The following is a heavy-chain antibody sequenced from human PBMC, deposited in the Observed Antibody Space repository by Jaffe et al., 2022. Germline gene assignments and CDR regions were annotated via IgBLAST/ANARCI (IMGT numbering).Heavy chain of an antibody. V-gene: IGHV4-59*01. CDR3: ARGRHGVLDP. Sequence: QVQLQESGPGLVKPSETLSLTCTVSGGSISSYYWSWIRQPPGKGLEWIGYISYSGSTNYSPSLRSRVTMSVDTSKNQFSLKLSSVTAADTAVYYCARGRHGVLDPWGQGTLVTVSS. J-gene: IGHJ5*02. CDR1: GGSISSYY. D-gene: IGHD3-16*01. CDR2: ISYSGST.